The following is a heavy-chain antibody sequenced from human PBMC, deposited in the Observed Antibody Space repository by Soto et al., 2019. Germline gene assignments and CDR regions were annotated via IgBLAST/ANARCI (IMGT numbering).Heavy chain of an antibody. Sequence: PSETLSLTCAVYGGSFSGYYWTWIRQPPWTGLELIGEVNRVLSTNYDPSLKSRVTVSVDASKDHCALKLTSVTAADTAVYYCARDKSTGLFDYWGQGTLVTVSS. D-gene: IGHD2-8*02. CDR1: GGSFSGYY. CDR2: VNRVLST. J-gene: IGHJ4*02. V-gene: IGHV4-34*01. CDR3: ARDKSTGLFDY.